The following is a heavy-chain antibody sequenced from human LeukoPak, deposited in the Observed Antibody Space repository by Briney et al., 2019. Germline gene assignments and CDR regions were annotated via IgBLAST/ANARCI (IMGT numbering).Heavy chain of an antibody. V-gene: IGHV3-72*01. CDR2: SRNKANSYTT. CDR3: VRGHFGFDY. J-gene: IGHJ4*02. D-gene: IGHD2-21*02. CDR1: GFTFSDHY. Sequence: GGSLRLSCAVSGFTFSDHYMDWVRQTPGKRLEWLARSRNKANSYTTQYATSVKGRFTISRDDSENSLYLQMNSLRSEDTAVYCCVRGHFGFDYWGQGTLVAVSS.